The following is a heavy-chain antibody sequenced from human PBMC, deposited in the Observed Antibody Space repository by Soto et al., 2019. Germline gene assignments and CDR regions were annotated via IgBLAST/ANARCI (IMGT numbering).Heavy chain of an antibody. CDR1: GFTFDDYA. D-gene: IGHD5-12*01. Sequence: GGSLRLSCAASGFTFDDYAMHWVRQAPGKGLEWVSGISWNSGSIGYADSVKGRFTISRDNAKNSLYLQMNSLRAEDTALYYCAKDAGYSGYDPGLTKGYFDYWGQGTLVTVSS. V-gene: IGHV3-9*01. CDR2: ISWNSGSI. CDR3: AKDAGYSGYDPGLTKGYFDY. J-gene: IGHJ4*02.